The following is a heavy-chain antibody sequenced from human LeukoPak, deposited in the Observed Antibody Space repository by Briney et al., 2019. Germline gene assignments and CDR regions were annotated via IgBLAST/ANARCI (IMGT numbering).Heavy chain of an antibody. J-gene: IGHJ3*02. V-gene: IGHV1-69*01. CDR1: GGTFISYA. Sequence: SVKVSCKASGGTFISYAISWVRQAPGQGLEWMGGIIPIFGTANYAQKFQGRVTITADESTSTAYMELSSLRSEDTAVYYCARDRRTMVRGVIGDIWGQGTMVTVSS. D-gene: IGHD3-10*01. CDR2: IIPIFGTA. CDR3: ARDRRTMVRGVIGDI.